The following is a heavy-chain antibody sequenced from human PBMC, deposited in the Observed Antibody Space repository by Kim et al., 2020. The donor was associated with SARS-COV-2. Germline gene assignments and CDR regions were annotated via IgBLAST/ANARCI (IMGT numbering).Heavy chain of an antibody. V-gene: IGHV4-34*01. Sequence: SETLSLTCAVYGGSFSGYYWSWIRQPPGKGLEWIGEINHSGSTNYNPSLKSRVTISVDTSKNQFSLKLSSVTAADTAVYYCARQGGVVPAATLLYYFDY. J-gene: IGHJ4*01. CDR3: ARQGGVVPAATLLYYFDY. CDR2: INHSGST. CDR1: GGSFSGYY. D-gene: IGHD2-2*01.